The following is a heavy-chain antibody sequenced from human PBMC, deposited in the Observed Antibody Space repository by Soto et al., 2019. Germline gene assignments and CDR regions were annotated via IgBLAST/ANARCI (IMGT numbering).Heavy chain of an antibody. J-gene: IGHJ4*02. V-gene: IGHV1-18*01. D-gene: IGHD2-2*01. CDR3: ARVWAYCSGISWLDY. Sequence: QVQLVQSGAEVKKPGASVRVSCRASGYTFTSYGISWVRQAPGQGLEWMGWISAYNGNTDYAQKLQGRVTMTTDTSTSTGYMELRSLRSDATAGYYCARVWAYCSGISWLDYWGQGPGVTVPS. CDR1: GYTFTSYG. CDR2: ISAYNGNT.